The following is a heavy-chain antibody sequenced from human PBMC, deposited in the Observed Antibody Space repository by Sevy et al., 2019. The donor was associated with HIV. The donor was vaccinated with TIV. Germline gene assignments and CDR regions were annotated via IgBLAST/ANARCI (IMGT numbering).Heavy chain of an antibody. V-gene: IGHV4-59*01. CDR2: IYYNGRT. Sequence: SETLSLTCTVFGDSISGYYWSWIRHSPGKGLQWIGYIYYNGRTNYDPSLKSRVTISTDTSKNQFSLKLSSVTAADTAIYYCARAAANYYYAMDVWGQGTTVTVSS. CDR1: GDSISGYY. J-gene: IGHJ6*02. CDR3: ARAAANYYYAMDV.